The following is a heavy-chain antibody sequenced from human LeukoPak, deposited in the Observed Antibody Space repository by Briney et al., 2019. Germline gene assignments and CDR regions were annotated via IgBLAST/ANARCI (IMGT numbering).Heavy chain of an antibody. CDR2: IIPIFGTA. J-gene: IGHJ4*02. CDR3: ARGLGYCSGGSCYGL. CDR1: GGTFSSYA. V-gene: IGHV1-69*13. D-gene: IGHD2-15*01. Sequence: SVTVSCKASGGTFSSYAISWVRQAPGQGLEWMGGIIPIFGTANYAQKFQGRVTITADESTSTAYMELSSLRSEDTAVYYCARGLGYCSGGSCYGLWGQGTLVTASS.